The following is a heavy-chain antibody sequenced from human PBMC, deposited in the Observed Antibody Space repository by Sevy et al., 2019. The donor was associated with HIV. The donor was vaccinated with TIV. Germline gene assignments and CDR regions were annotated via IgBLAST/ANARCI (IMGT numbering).Heavy chain of an antibody. CDR2: ISHSGST. CDR3: ARVAAY. J-gene: IGHJ4*02. D-gene: IGHD6-25*01. Sequence: SETLSLTCAVSGYSISSGYLWGWIRQPPGKGLGGFGAISHSGSTYYNPSLKSRVTISVDTSKNQFSLKLNSMTAADTAVYCCARVAAYWGQGILVTVSS. CDR1: GYSISSGYL. V-gene: IGHV4-38-2*01.